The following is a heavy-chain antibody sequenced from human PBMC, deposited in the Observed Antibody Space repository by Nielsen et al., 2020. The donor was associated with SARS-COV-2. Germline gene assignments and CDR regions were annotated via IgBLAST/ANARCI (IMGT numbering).Heavy chain of an antibody. CDR3: VRVRDDGYYYDTGPFDY. Sequence: GGSLRLSCAASGFTFSDYAMAWVRQAPGKGLAWVADINSDGSRTTYADSVKGRFTISRDNTANTLYLQMNSLRVDDTAVYYCVRVRDDGYYYDTGPFDYWGQGTLVTVSS. V-gene: IGHV3-74*01. CDR2: INSDGSRT. J-gene: IGHJ4*02. CDR1: GFTFSDYA. D-gene: IGHD3-22*01.